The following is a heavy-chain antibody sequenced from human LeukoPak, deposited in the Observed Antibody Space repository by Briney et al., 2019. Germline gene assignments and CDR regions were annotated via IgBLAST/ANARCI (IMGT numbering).Heavy chain of an antibody. CDR2: INHSGST. Sequence: SESLSLTCAVYGGSFSGYYWSWIRQPPGKGLEWIGEINHSGSTNYNPSPKSRVTISVDTSKNQFSLKLSSVTAADTAVYYCARGSCSSTSCYTGNWFDPWGQGTLVTVSS. CDR1: GGSFSGYY. V-gene: IGHV4-34*01. J-gene: IGHJ5*02. D-gene: IGHD2-2*02. CDR3: ARGSCSSTSCYTGNWFDP.